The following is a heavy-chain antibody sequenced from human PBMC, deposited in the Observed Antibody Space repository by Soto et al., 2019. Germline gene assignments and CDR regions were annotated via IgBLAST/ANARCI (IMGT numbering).Heavy chain of an antibody. CDR1: GYTFTSYY. CDR2: INPSGGST. J-gene: IGHJ6*02. CDR3: ARDREGQLLWFGELLPPYYYGMDV. V-gene: IGHV1-46*01. D-gene: IGHD3-10*01. Sequence: ASVKVSCKASGYTFTSYYMHWVRQAPGQGLEWMGIINPSGGSTSYAQKFQGRVTMTRDTSTSTVYMELSSLRSEDTAVYYCARDREGQLLWFGELLPPYYYGMDVWGQVTTFTLSS.